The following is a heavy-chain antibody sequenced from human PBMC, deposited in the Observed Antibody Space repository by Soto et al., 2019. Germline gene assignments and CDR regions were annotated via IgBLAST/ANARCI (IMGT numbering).Heavy chain of an antibody. Sequence: SETLSLTCTVSGVSIHNSHSFWAWIRQPPGKGLQFIASVYHNGGAHYNSSLKSRVTISVDTANNQVSLRMRSLTAAGTAFYYCGRVVEGATRHTDPDSWGQGILVTVSS. CDR1: GVSIHNSHSF. CDR2: VYHNGGA. J-gene: IGHJ5*01. CDR3: GRVVEGATRHTDPDS. D-gene: IGHD2-21*01. V-gene: IGHV4-39*01.